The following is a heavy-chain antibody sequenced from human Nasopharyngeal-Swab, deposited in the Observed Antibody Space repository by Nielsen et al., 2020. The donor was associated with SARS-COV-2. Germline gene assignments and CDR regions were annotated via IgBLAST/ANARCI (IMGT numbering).Heavy chain of an antibody. Sequence: GESLKISCKGSGYIFANYWIGWVRQMPGKGLELMGVIYPGDSDTRYSPSFQGQVTISADKSISTAYLQWSSLKASDTAMYYCARRDSSGYYPHGMDVWGQGTTVTVSS. CDR1: GYIFANYW. D-gene: IGHD6-19*01. J-gene: IGHJ6*02. V-gene: IGHV5-51*01. CDR2: IYPGDSDT. CDR3: ARRDSSGYYPHGMDV.